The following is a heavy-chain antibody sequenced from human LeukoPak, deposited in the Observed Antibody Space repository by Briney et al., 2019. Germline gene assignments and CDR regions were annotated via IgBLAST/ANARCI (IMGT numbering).Heavy chain of an antibody. Sequence: ASVKVSCKASGGTFSSYAISWVRQAPGQGLEWMGGIIPIFGTANYAQKFQGRVTITADESTSTAYMELSRLRSDDTAVYYCARDSYDFWSGYYQPWGQGTLVTVSS. CDR3: ARDSYDFWSGYYQP. J-gene: IGHJ5*02. CDR1: GGTFSSYA. V-gene: IGHV1-69*01. D-gene: IGHD3-3*01. CDR2: IIPIFGTA.